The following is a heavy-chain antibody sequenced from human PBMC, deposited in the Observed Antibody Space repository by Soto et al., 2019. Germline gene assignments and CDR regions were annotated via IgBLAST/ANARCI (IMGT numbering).Heavy chain of an antibody. CDR2: IYHSGNT. Sequence: QLQLQESGSGLVKPSQTLSLTCGVSGGSISSGDYSWSWIRQSPGKGLEWIGHIYHSGNTYYNPSLKSRVTRSVDRSKNRFSLKLSSVTAADTAVYYCARANSYDSSGYFGPLDYWGQGTLVTVSS. V-gene: IGHV4-30-2*06. D-gene: IGHD3-22*01. CDR1: GGSISSGDYS. CDR3: ARANSYDSSGYFGPLDY. J-gene: IGHJ4*02.